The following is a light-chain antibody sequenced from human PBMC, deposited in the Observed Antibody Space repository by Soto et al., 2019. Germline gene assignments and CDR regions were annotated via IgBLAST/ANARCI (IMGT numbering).Light chain of an antibody. V-gene: IGKV3-15*01. J-gene: IGKJ4*01. CDR2: GAS. CDR1: QSVSSN. Sequence: EIVMTQSPATLSVSPGERATLSCRASQSVSSNLAWYQQKPGPAPRLLIYGASTRATGIPARFSGSGSGTEFTLTISSLPSEDVAVYYCQQYNNWPPLTFGGGTKVEIK. CDR3: QQYNNWPPLT.